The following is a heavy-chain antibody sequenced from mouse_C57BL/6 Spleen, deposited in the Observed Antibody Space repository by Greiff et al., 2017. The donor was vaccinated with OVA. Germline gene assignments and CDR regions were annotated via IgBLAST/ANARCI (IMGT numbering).Heavy chain of an antibody. Sequence: EVQLQQSGPGMVKPSQSLSLTCTVTGYSITSGYDWHWIRHFPGNKLEWMGYISYSGSTNYNPSLKSRISITHDTSKNHFFLKLNSVTTEDTATYYCARATTVVYFDYWGQGTTLTVSS. J-gene: IGHJ2*01. CDR2: ISYSGST. CDR1: GYSITSGYD. CDR3: ARATTVVYFDY. V-gene: IGHV3-1*01. D-gene: IGHD1-1*01.